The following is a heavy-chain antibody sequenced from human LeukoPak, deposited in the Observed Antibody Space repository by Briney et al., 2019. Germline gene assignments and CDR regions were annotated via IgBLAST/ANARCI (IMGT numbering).Heavy chain of an antibody. Sequence: ASVKVSRTSSGYTFTIYAKNWVRQAPGQGLERMGWINTNTGNPKYSQGFTGRFVFSLDTSVSTAYLQISSLKAEDTAVYYCARDAYDSSGYYAGAFDYWGQGTLVTVSS. CDR2: INTNTGNP. D-gene: IGHD3-22*01. CDR1: GYTFTIYA. V-gene: IGHV7-4-1*02. CDR3: ARDAYDSSGYYAGAFDY. J-gene: IGHJ4*02.